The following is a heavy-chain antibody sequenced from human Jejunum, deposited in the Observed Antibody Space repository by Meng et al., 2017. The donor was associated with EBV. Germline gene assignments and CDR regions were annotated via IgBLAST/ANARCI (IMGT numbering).Heavy chain of an antibody. V-gene: IGHV4-39*01. Sequence: QEAGPGPVNPPGTLSLPVKFFVAPMNDRNYFLAWIRQPPGKGLEWIGNTYSSANTYYNPSLKSRVTISVDTSKNQFSLKLISVTAADTAVYFCARHDCPGAVCLGPFDSWGQGILVTVSS. D-gene: IGHD2-8*02. J-gene: IGHJ4*02. CDR2: TYSSANT. CDR3: ARHDCPGAVCLGPFDS. CDR1: VAPMNDRNYF.